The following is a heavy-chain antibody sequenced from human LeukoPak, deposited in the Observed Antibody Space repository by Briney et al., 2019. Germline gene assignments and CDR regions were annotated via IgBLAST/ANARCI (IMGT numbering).Heavy chain of an antibody. D-gene: IGHD3-16*01. CDR1: GGSFSGYY. CDR3: ARDVEGDSYYSDK. J-gene: IGHJ4*02. CDR2: INHSGST. Sequence: SETLSLTCAVYGGSFSGYYWSWIRQPPGKGLEWIGEINHSGSTNYNPSLKSRVTISVDTSKNQFSLKLSSVTAADTAVYYCARDVEGDSYYSDKWGQGTLVTVTS. V-gene: IGHV4-34*01.